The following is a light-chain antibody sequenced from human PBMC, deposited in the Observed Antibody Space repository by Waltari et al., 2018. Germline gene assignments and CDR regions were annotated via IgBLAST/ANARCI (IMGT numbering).Light chain of an antibody. CDR3: CSYAGRYTSV. Sequence: QSALTQPRSVSGSPGQSVTLPCTGTSSDSGGYKYVSWYQQHPRKAPKPVIYDVDKRPSGVPDRFSGSKAGNTASLTISGLQTDDDADYYCCSYAGRYTSVFGRGTRVTVL. V-gene: IGLV2-11*01. J-gene: IGLJ2*01. CDR2: DVD. CDR1: SSDSGGYKY.